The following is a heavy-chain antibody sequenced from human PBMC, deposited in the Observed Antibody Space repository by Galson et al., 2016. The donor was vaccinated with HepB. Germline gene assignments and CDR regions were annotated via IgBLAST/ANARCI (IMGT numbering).Heavy chain of an antibody. CDR1: GGSITGYR. J-gene: IGHJ4*02. V-gene: IGHV4-59*01. Sequence: SETLSLTCSVSGGSITGYRWSWIRQPPGKGLEWIGYIYGSGNTNYNPSLKSRVTLSLDTSKNQFPLKLSSVTAADTAVYYCARSGTYYIFDFWGQGTLVTVSS. D-gene: IGHD3-22*01. CDR2: IYGSGNT. CDR3: ARSGTYYIFDF.